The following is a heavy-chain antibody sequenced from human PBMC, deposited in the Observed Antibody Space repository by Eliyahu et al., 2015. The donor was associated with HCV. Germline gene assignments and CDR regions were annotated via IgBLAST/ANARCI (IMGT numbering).Heavy chain of an antibody. D-gene: IGHD6-25*01. J-gene: IGHJ4*02. CDR3: AKDKGSAYFDY. V-gene: IGHV3-30*18. Sequence: QVQLVESGGGVVQPGRSLRLSXAAPGFTFSSYGMHWVRQAPGKGLEGVAVISYDGSNKYYADSVKGRFTISRDNSKNTLYLQMNSLRAEDTAVYYCAKDKGSAYFDYWGQGTLVTVSS. CDR2: ISYDGSNK. CDR1: GFTFSSYG.